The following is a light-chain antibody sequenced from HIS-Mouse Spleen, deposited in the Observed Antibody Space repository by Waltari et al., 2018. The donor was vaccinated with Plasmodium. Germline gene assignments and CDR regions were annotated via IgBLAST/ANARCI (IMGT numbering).Light chain of an antibody. V-gene: IGKV1-8*01. CDR1: QGISSY. J-gene: IGKJ4*01. CDR3: QQYYSYPLT. CDR2: AAS. Sequence: AIRMTQSPSSFSASTGDRVTITCRASQGISSYLAWYQQKPEKAPKLLIYAASTLQSGVPSMFSGSGSGTDFTLTISCLQSEDFATYYCQQYYSYPLTFGGGTKVEIK.